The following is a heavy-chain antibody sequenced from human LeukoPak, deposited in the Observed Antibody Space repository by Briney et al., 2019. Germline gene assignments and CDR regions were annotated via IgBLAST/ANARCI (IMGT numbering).Heavy chain of an antibody. CDR1: GFTFSGCD. CDR3: TTYKSGHY. J-gene: IGHJ4*02. V-gene: IGHV3-73*01. CDR2: ITTKANRYAT. Sequence: GGSLKLSCAASGFTFSGCDMHWVRQASGKGLEWVGRITTKANRYATAYAASLKGRFSISRHDSKNTAYLQMNSLRTEDTAVYYCTTYKSGHYWGQGTLVTVSS. D-gene: IGHD3-3*01.